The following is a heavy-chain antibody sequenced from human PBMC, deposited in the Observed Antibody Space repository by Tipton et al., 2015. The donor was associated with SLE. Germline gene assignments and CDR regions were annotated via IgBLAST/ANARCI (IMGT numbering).Heavy chain of an antibody. Sequence: TLSLTCTVSGASTNTKYWTWIRQSPGKGLEWIGYANRNEGTKIKSSLERRVTISLDTSRSQFSLRLSSVTAADTAVYYCARDSSGMGYYWLDPWGQGTLVTVSS. D-gene: IGHD3-10*01. V-gene: IGHV4-59*13. CDR3: ARDSSGMGYYWLDP. CDR1: GASTNTKY. CDR2: ANRNEGT. J-gene: IGHJ5*02.